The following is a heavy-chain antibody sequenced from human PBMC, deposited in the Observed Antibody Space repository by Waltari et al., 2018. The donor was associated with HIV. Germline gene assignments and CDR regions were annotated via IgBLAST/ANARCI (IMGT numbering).Heavy chain of an antibody. CDR2: SYYSVNP. CDR3: ARGGRGYCSGGTCLGHWFDP. V-gene: IGHV4-59*01. CDR1: GGSISNYY. D-gene: IGHD2-15*01. J-gene: IGHJ5*02. Sequence: QVQLQESGPGLVKPSETLSLTCTVSGGSISNYYWRWTRHPPGTGLEWIGYSYYSVNPNYTPSLKSRVTISVDTSRPRFSLKLSSVTAADTAVYYCARGGRGYCSGGTCLGHWFDPWGQGTLVTVSS.